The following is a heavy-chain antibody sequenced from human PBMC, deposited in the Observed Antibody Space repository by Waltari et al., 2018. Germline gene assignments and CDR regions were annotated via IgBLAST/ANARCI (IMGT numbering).Heavy chain of an antibody. CDR1: GFTFSSYG. CDR2: IWYDGSNK. J-gene: IGHJ4*02. V-gene: IGHV3-33*01. CDR3: ARDVVRFLEWYFDY. Sequence: QVQLVESGGGVVQPGRSLRLSCAASGFTFSSYGMHWVRQAPGKGLEGVAVIWYDGSNKYYADSVKGRVTISRDNSKNTLYLQMNSLRAEDTAVYYCARDVVRFLEWYFDYWGQGTLVTVSS. D-gene: IGHD3-3*01.